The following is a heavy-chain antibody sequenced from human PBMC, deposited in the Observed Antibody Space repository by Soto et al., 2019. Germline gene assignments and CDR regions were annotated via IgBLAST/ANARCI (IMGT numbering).Heavy chain of an antibody. Sequence: GESLKNTCMGSACSSTSYSFRWVRQMLGKSLEWMGIIYPRDSDTRYSPSFQGQVTISADKSISTAYLQWSSLKASDTAMYNFTIQNHYCGTDVRCQGTTVTFS. CDR3: TIQNHYCGTDV. CDR1: ACSSTSYS. V-gene: IGHV5-51*01. J-gene: IGHJ6*02. CDR2: IYPRDSDT.